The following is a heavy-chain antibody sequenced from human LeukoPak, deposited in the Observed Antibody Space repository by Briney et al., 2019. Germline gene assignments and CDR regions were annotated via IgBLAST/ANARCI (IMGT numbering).Heavy chain of an antibody. Sequence: SETLSLTCTVSGGSISSYYWSWIRQPPGKGLEWIGYIYYSGSTKYNPSLKSRVTISVDTSKNQFSLKLSSVTAADTAVYYCATYREYYYDSSGPGYFDLWGRGTLVTVSS. CDR1: GGSISSYY. D-gene: IGHD3-22*01. CDR3: ATYREYYYDSSGPGYFDL. V-gene: IGHV4-59*08. J-gene: IGHJ2*01. CDR2: IYYSGST.